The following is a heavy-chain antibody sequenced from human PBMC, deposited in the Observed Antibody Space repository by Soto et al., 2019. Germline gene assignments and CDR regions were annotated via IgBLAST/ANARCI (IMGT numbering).Heavy chain of an antibody. J-gene: IGHJ3*02. CDR1: GFTFSSYA. Sequence: PGGSLILSCAASGFTFSSYAMRWVRQAPGKGLEWVSAISGSGGSTYYADSVKGRFTISRDNSKNTLYLQMNSLRAEDTAVYYCAKRVEMATTLGAFDIWGQGTMDTVSS. CDR3: AKRVEMATTLGAFDI. D-gene: IGHD1-1*01. V-gene: IGHV3-23*01. CDR2: ISGSGGST.